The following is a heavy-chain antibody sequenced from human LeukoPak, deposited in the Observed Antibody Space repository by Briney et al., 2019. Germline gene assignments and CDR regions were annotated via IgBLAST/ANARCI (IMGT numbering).Heavy chain of an antibody. Sequence: SVKVSCKVSGGTFSSYAISWVRQAPGQGLEWMGGIIPIFGTANYAQKFQGRVTITADESTSTAYMELSSLRSEDTAAYYCARCVGATEGAYDYWGQGTLVTVSS. D-gene: IGHD1-26*01. CDR2: IIPIFGTA. CDR3: ARCVGATEGAYDY. V-gene: IGHV1-69*13. CDR1: GGTFSSYA. J-gene: IGHJ4*02.